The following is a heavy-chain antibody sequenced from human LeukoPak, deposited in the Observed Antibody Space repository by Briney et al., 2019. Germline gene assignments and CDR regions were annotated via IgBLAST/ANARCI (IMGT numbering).Heavy chain of an antibody. J-gene: IGHJ4*02. CDR2: ISYDGSNK. V-gene: IGHV3-30*18. D-gene: IGHD1-26*01. Sequence: GGSLRLSCAASGFTFSSYGMHWVRQAPGKGLEWVAVISYDGSNKYYADSVKGRFTISRDNSKNTLYLQMNSLRAEDTAVYYCAKDERWELLIDYWGQGTLVTVSS. CDR1: GFTFSSYG. CDR3: AKDERWELLIDY.